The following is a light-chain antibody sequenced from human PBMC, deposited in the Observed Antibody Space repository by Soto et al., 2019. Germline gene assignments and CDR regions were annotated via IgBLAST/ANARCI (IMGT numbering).Light chain of an antibody. Sequence: EIVMTQSPATLSVSPGERATLACRASQSVSGNLAWYQQKPGQAPRLLIYGASTRATGIPARFSGSGSGTEFTLTISSLQSEDVAVYYCQQYNNWPFPFGPGTKVDIK. CDR2: GAS. CDR3: QQYNNWPFP. J-gene: IGKJ3*01. V-gene: IGKV3-15*01. CDR1: QSVSGN.